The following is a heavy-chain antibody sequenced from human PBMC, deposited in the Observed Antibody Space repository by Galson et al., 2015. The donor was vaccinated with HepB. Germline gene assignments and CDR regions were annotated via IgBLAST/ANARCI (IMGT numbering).Heavy chain of an antibody. CDR1: GYTFTSYG. CDR2: ISAYNGNT. Sequence: SVKVSCKASGYTFTSYGISWVRQAPGQGLEWIGWISAYNGNTNYAQKLQGRVTMTTDTSTSTAYMELRSLRSDDTAVYYCARSRQAYYYDSSGYGDAFDIWGQGTMVTVSS. CDR3: ARSRQAYYYDSSGYGDAFDI. J-gene: IGHJ3*02. V-gene: IGHV1-18*01. D-gene: IGHD3-22*01.